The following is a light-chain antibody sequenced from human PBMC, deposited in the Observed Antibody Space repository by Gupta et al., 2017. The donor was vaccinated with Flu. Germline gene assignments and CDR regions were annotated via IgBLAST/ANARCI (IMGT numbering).Light chain of an antibody. Sequence: DIVMTQSPDSLAVSLGERATINCKSSQTILYNSNDGNSLAWYRLTPGQPPQLLIFWASIRASVVADRCISSWSGADFTLTSTLLYAEVAAIYYRQQYYKIPLTFGGGTKVEIK. CDR2: WAS. J-gene: IGKJ4*01. CDR3: QQYYKIPLT. V-gene: IGKV4-1*01. CDR1: QTILYNSNDGNS.